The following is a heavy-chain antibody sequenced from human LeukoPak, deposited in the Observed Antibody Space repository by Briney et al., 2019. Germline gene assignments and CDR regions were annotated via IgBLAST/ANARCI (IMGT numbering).Heavy chain of an antibody. J-gene: IGHJ4*02. CDR3: ARDSEYSCSL. D-gene: IGHD6-6*01. CDR2: INGDGSST. V-gene: IGHV3-74*01. Sequence: GGSLRLSCAASGFTYNTYWMHGVRQAPGKALVWVSRINGDGSSTTYADFVQGRFTVSRDKAKSTLNLQMNSLRAEDTAMYYCARDSEYSCSLWGQGTLVTVSS. CDR1: GFTYNTYW.